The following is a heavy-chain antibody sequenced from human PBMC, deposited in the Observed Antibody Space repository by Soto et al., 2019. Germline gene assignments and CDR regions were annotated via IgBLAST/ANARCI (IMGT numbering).Heavy chain of an antibody. V-gene: IGHV1-69*13. Sequence: ASVKVSCKASGGTFSSYAISWVRQAPGQGLEWMGGIIPIFGTANYAQKFQGRVTITADESTSTAYMELSSLRSEDTAVYYCATPPTFYYYDSSGYYNYWGQGTLVTVSS. J-gene: IGHJ4*02. D-gene: IGHD3-22*01. CDR3: ATPPTFYYYDSSGYYNY. CDR1: GGTFSSYA. CDR2: IIPIFGTA.